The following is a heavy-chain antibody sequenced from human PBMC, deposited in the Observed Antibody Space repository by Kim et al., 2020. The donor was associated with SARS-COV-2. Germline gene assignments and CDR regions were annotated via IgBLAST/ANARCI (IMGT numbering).Heavy chain of an antibody. D-gene: IGHD5-18*01. CDR1: GFTFSSYA. Sequence: GGSLRLSCAASGFTFSSYAMHWVRQAPGKGLEWVAVISYDGSNKYYADSVKGRFTISRDNSKNTLYLQMNSLRAEDTAVYYCASYLSGKSYGYGGYFDYWGQGTLVTVSS. V-gene: IGHV3-30*04. J-gene: IGHJ4*02. CDR3: ASYLSGKSYGYGGYFDY. CDR2: ISYDGSNK.